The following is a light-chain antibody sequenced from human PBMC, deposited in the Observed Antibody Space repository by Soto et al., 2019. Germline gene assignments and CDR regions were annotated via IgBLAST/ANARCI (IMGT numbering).Light chain of an antibody. CDR1: QSISTW. Sequence: DIQMTQSPSTLSASVGDRVTITCRASQSISTWLAWYQQKPGKAPHLLIYDASSLQSGVPSRFSGSGSGTDFTLTFSSLQPDDFAPYYCQQYKSYPFTFGPGTKVAIK. V-gene: IGKV1-5*01. CDR3: QQYKSYPFT. J-gene: IGKJ3*01. CDR2: DAS.